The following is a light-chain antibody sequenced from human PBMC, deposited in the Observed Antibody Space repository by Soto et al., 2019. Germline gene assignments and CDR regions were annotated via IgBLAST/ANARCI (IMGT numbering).Light chain of an antibody. CDR1: QSVSSN. J-gene: IGKJ1*01. CDR3: QHYNNWPPWT. CDR2: GAS. V-gene: IGKV3-15*01. Sequence: EIVMAQSPATLSVSPGGRATLACTASQSVSSNLAWYQQKPGQAPRLLIYGASTRATGIPARFIGSGSGTEFTLTISSLQSEDFAVYYCQHYNNWPPWTFGQGTKVDI.